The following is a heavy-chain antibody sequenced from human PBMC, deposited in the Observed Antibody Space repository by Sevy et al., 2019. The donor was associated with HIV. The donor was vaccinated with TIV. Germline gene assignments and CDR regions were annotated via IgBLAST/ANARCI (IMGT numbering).Heavy chain of an antibody. D-gene: IGHD4-17*01. CDR1: GVSISSGAYS. V-gene: IGHV4-30-2*01. J-gene: IGHJ3*02. CDR3: ARDGGMMTTPGSFDI. Sequence: SETLSLTCAVSGVSISSGAYSWNWIRQPPGKGLEWIGYIYHTGNTYYNPSLKSRITISLDRSKNQLSLRLSSVTAADTAVYFGARDGGMMTTPGSFDIWGQGTMVTVSS. CDR2: IYHTGNT.